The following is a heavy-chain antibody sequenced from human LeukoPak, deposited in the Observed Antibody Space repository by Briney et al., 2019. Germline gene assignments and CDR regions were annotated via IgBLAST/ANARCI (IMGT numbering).Heavy chain of an antibody. CDR3: ARGGSGSYLPFDY. V-gene: IGHV4-38-2*02. D-gene: IGHD3-10*01. J-gene: IGHJ4*02. CDR2: INHSGST. Sequence: SETLSLTCTVSGYSISSGYYWGWIRQPPGKGLEWIGEINHSGSTNYNPSLKSRVTISVDTSKNQFSLKLSSVTAADTAVYYCARGGSGSYLPFDYWGQGTLVTVSS. CDR1: GYSISSGYY.